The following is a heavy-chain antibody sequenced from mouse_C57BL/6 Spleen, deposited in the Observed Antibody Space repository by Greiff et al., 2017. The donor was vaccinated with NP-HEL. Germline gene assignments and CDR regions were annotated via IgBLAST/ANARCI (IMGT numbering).Heavy chain of an antibody. V-gene: IGHV1-80*01. J-gene: IGHJ3*01. CDR3: ASLGPRGSSYDFAY. CDR1: GYAFSSYW. D-gene: IGHD1-1*01. CDR2: IYPGDGDT. Sequence: QVQLQQSGAELVKPGASVKISCKASGYAFSSYWMNWVKQRPGKGLEWIGQIYPGDGDTNYNGKFKGKATLTADKSSSTAYRQLSSLTSEDSAVYFCASLGPRGSSYDFAYWGQGTLVTVSA.